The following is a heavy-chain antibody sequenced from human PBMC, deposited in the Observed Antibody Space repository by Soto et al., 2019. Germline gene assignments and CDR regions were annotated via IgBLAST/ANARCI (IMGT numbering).Heavy chain of an antibody. D-gene: IGHD1-1*01. CDR3: TGDRNNRVWYKY. V-gene: IGHV4-4*08. CDR2: VHTSGIT. Sequence: QVQLQESGPGLVKPSETLSLTCSVSGDSISRYHWSWIRQTPEKGLEWIGYVHTSGITNYNPSLKSRVTISVDTSKNQFSLRLTSVTAADTAVYYCTGDRNNRVWYKYWGPGALVTVSS. J-gene: IGHJ4*02. CDR1: GDSISRYH.